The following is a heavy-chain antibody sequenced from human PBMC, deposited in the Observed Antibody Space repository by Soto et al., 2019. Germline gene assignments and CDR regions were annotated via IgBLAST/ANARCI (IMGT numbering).Heavy chain of an antibody. CDR2: ISAYNGNT. V-gene: IGHV1-18*01. D-gene: IGHD3-10*01. CDR1: GYTFTSYG. CDR3: ASAITMVRGVMPVLQE. J-gene: IGHJ4*02. Sequence: QVPLVQTGAEVKKPGASVKVSCKASGYTFTSYGISWVRQAPGHGLEWMGWISAYNGNTNYAQKLQGRVTMTTDTSTSTAYMELRSLRSDDTAVYYCASAITMVRGVMPVLQEWVQGTLVTVSS.